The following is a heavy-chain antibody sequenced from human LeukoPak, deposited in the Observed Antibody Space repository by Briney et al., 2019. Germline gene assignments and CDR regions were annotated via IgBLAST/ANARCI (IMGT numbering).Heavy chain of an antibody. CDR2: IYTSGST. Sequence: SETLSLTCAVYGGSFSGYYWSWIRQPAGKGLEWIGRIYTSGSTNYNPSLKSRLTMSVDTPKNQFSLKLSSVTAADTAVYYCAGLGGYCTNGVCYSTFDIWGQGTMVTVSS. J-gene: IGHJ3*02. D-gene: IGHD2-8*01. CDR1: GGSFSGYY. V-gene: IGHV4-59*10. CDR3: AGLGGYCTNGVCYSTFDI.